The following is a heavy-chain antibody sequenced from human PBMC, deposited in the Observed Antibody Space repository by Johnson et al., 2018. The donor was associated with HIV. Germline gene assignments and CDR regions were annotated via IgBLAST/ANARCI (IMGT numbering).Heavy chain of an antibody. D-gene: IGHD4-17*01. CDR3: ARDATPWGGDYVGYAFDL. J-gene: IGHJ3*01. CDR2: ITSPGSSI. V-gene: IGHV3-11*04. CDR1: GFTFTNAW. Sequence: QVYLVESGGGVVRPGGSLRLSCAASGFTFTNAWMSWVRQAPGKGLECLSYITSPGSSIYYTDSVKGRFTISRDNAKTSLFLRMNSLRADDSAIYYCARDATPWGGDYVGYAFDLWGQGTVVTVSS.